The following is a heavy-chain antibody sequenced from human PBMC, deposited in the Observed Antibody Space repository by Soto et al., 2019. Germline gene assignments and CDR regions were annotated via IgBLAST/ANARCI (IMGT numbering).Heavy chain of an antibody. CDR3: ARRNYDLPGLCMNV. CDR1: GYSFTSYW. V-gene: IGHV5-51*01. D-gene: IGHD3-3*01. CDR2: IYPGDPDT. Sequence: PWEALKISCKGSGYSFTSYWNGWVRQMPREGLEWMGIIYPGDPDTRYTPSFQGQVTISADKSISTAYLQWSSLKASDTAMYYCARRNYDLPGLCMNVWGQGTTVTVSS. J-gene: IGHJ6*02.